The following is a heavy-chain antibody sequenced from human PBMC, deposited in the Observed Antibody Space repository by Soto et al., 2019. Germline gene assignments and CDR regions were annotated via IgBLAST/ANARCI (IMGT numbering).Heavy chain of an antibody. CDR1: GYTFTSYG. V-gene: IGHV1-18*01. CDR3: ARDRPVGIAAATGWFDP. J-gene: IGHJ5*02. D-gene: IGHD6-13*01. CDR2: ISAYNGNT. Sequence: QVQLVQSGAEVKKPGASVKVSCKASGYTFTSYGISWVRQAPGQGLEWMGWISAYNGNTNYAHKLQGRVTMTTDTSTSTAYMELRSLRSDDTAVYYCARDRPVGIAAATGWFDPWGQGTLVTVSS.